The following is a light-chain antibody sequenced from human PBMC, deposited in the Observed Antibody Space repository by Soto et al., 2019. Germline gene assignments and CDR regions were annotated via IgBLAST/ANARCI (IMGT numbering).Light chain of an antibody. CDR3: GTWDSSLSAGGV. V-gene: IGLV1-51*01. CDR2: DNN. CDR1: SSNIVNNY. Sequence: QSVLTQPPSVSAAPGQKVTISCSGSSSNIVNNYVSWYQQLPGTAPKLLIYDNNKRPSGIPDRFSDSKSGTSATLGITGLQTGDEADYYCGTWDSSLSAGGVFGGGTKLTVL. J-gene: IGLJ2*01.